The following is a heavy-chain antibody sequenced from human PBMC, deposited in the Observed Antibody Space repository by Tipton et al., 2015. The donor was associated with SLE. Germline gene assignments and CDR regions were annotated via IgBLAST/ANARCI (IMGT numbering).Heavy chain of an antibody. Sequence: SLRLSCAASGFTFSDYYMSWIRQAPGKGLEWVSYISTSANTIYYADSVKGRFTISRDSAKNSLYLQMNTLRTEDTAVYFCARGASALDIWGQGTMVTVSS. CDR1: GFTFSDYY. D-gene: IGHD5-12*01. V-gene: IGHV3-11*01. J-gene: IGHJ3*02. CDR2: ISTSANTI. CDR3: ARGASALDI.